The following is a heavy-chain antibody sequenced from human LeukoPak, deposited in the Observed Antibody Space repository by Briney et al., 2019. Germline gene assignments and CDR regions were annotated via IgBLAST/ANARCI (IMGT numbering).Heavy chain of an antibody. V-gene: IGHV3-66*01. J-gene: IGHJ6*02. D-gene: IGHD6-19*01. Sequence: GGSLRLSCAASGFTVSDNYMSWVRQAPGKGLEWVSTVYSGGLTYYADPVKGRFTISRDNSENTLYLQMSSLRAEDTAVYYCVRDRWPGLGDFWGQGTTVTVSS. CDR3: VRDRWPGLGDF. CDR2: VYSGGLT. CDR1: GFTVSDNY.